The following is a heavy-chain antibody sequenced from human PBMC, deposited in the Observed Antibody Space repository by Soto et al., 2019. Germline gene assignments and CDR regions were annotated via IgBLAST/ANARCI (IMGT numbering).Heavy chain of an antibody. Sequence: PSETLSLTCTVSGAFLNNFFWSWIRQTPGKGLEWIGYVSQGGAAAYLAEGETTGYNPSLESRATISLDMPKNQFSLRLSSVTAADTAVYYCARAYCSGGSCYSEYFQHWGQGTLVTVSS. D-gene: IGHD2-15*01. CDR2: VSQGGAAAYLAEGETT. V-gene: IGHV4-59*01. CDR3: ARAYCSGGSCYSEYFQH. CDR1: GAFLNNFF. J-gene: IGHJ1*01.